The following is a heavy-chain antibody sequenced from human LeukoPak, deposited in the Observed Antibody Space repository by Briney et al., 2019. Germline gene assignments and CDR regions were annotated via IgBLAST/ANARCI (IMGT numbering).Heavy chain of an antibody. CDR2: VSSTSSYI. J-gene: IGHJ4*03. CDR3: ARVGDYSDYAPDY. D-gene: IGHD4-11*01. Sequence: GGSLRLSCAASGFTFSSHSLDWVRQAPGKGLEWVSSVSSTSSYIYYADSVKGRFTISRDNARNSLYLQMNSLRAEDTAVYYCARVGDYSDYAPDYSGQGTLVTVSS. V-gene: IGHV3-21*06. CDR1: GFTFSSHS.